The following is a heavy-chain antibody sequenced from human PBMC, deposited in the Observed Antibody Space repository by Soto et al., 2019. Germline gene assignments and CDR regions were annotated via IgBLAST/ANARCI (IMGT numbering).Heavy chain of an antibody. D-gene: IGHD3-3*01. CDR1: GFSFGSHA. Sequence: HPGGSLRLSCTVSGFSFGSHAMSWVRQAPGKGLECVSGISGSGGTTFYADSVKGRFTISRDNSKKTLYLQMDSLRAEDTAIYYCAKTPYDFWSSGQYLFDHWGQGTLVTVSP. CDR2: ISGSGGTT. V-gene: IGHV3-23*01. J-gene: IGHJ4*02. CDR3: AKTPYDFWSSGQYLFDH.